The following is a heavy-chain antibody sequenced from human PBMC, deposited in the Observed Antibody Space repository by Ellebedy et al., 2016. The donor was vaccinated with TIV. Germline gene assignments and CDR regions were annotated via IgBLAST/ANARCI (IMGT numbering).Heavy chain of an antibody. D-gene: IGHD3-10*01. CDR1: GFTFSSYS. J-gene: IGHJ4*02. V-gene: IGHV3-48*04. CDR3: ARVYYYGSGSYYNGFDY. CDR2: ISSSSSTI. Sequence: GESLKISXAASGFTFSSYSMNWVRQAPGKGLEWVSYISSSSSTIYYADSVKGRFTISRDNAKNSLYLQMNSLRAEDTAVYYCARVYYYGSGSYYNGFDYWGQGTLVTVSS.